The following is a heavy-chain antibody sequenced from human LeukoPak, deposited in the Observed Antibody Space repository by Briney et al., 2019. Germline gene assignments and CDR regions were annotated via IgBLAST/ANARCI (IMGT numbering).Heavy chain of an antibody. CDR3: ARDRGGYYVFDY. Sequence: GGSLRLSCAASGFTFSSYSMNWVRQAPGKGLEWVSSISSSSSYIYYADSVKGRFTISRDNATNSLYLQMNSLRAEDTAVYYCARDRGGYYVFDYGGQACLVTVSS. CDR2: ISSSSSYI. J-gene: IGHJ4*02. V-gene: IGHV3-21*01. CDR1: GFTFSSYS. D-gene: IGHD3-22*01.